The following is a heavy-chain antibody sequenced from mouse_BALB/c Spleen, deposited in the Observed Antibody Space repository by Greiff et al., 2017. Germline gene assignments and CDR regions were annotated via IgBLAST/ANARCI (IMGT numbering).Heavy chain of an antibody. D-gene: IGHD2-4*01. V-gene: IGHV1-82*01. CDR1: GYAFSSSW. CDR2: IYPGDGDT. CDR3: ARTITTPYYYAMDY. J-gene: IGHJ4*01. Sequence: QVQLQQSGPELVKPGASVKISCKASGYAFSSSWMNWVKQRPGQGLEWIGRIYPGDGDTNYNGKFKGKATLTADKSSSTAYMQLSSLTSVDSAVYFCARTITTPYYYAMDYWGQGTSVTVSS.